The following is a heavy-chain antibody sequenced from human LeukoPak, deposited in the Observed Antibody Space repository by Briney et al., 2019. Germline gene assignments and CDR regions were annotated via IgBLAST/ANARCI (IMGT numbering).Heavy chain of an antibody. V-gene: IGHV1-46*01. J-gene: IGHJ4*02. CDR1: GYTFTSYY. Sequence: ASVKVSCKASGYTFTSYYMHWVRQAPGQGLEWMGIINPSGGSTSYAQKFQGRVTMTRDTSTSTVYMELSSLRSEDTAVYYCARDTTPYLYSSSWYDYWGQGTLVTVSS. D-gene: IGHD6-13*01. CDR2: INPSGGST. CDR3: ARDTTPYLYSSSWYDY.